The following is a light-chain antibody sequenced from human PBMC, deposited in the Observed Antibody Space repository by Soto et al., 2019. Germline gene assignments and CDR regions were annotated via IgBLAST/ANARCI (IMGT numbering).Light chain of an antibody. V-gene: IGLV2-11*01. J-gene: IGLJ3*02. CDR3: CSYAGSFTWV. CDR1: SSDVGAYNY. CDR2: DVS. Sequence: QSALTQPRSVSGSPGQSVTISCTGTSSDVGAYNYVSWYQQHPGKAPKVMIYDVSKRPSGVPDRFSASKSGNTASLTISGLQAEDEADYYCCSYAGSFTWVFGGGTKVTV.